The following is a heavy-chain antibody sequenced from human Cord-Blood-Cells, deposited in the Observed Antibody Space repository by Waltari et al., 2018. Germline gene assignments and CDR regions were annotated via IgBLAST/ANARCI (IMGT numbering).Heavy chain of an antibody. Sequence: QVQLVQSGAEVKKPGSSVKVSCKASGGTFSSYAISWVRQAPGQGLEWMGGVSPIFGTANDAQKFQGRVTITADESTSTAYMELSSLRSEDTAVYYCARSPDRGVPAAIYFDYWGQGTLVTVSS. CDR1: GGTFSSYA. CDR3: ARSPDRGVPAAIYFDY. J-gene: IGHJ4*02. D-gene: IGHD2-2*01. V-gene: IGHV1-69*01. CDR2: VSPIFGTA.